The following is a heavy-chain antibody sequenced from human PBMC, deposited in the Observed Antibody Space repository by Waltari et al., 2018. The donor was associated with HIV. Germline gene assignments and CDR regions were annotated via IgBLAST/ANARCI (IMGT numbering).Heavy chain of an antibody. D-gene: IGHD2-2*01. CDR3: ARSGNCRATCYDFDP. V-gene: IGHV1-8*01. CDR1: GFTFTGYD. CDR2: MNPHSGNT. J-gene: IGHJ5*02. Sequence: QVQLVQSGAEVKKPGASVTVSCKASGFTFTGYDVAWVRPVPGQGLEWLGWMNPHSGNTGYAQKFRGRITMTRDTSINTAYMELTSLTSEDTAVYYCARSGNCRATCYDFDPWGQGTLVTVSS.